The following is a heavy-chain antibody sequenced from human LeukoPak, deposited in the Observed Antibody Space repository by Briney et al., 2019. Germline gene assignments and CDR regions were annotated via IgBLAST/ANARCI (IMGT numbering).Heavy chain of an antibody. Sequence: GGSPRLSCAASGFTFSSYGMSWVRQAPGKGLEWVSAISGSGGSTYYADSVKGRFTISRDNSKNTLYLQMNSLRAEDTAVYYCAKSPVAGTFFDYWGQGTLVTVSS. J-gene: IGHJ4*02. V-gene: IGHV3-23*01. CDR1: GFTFSSYG. CDR3: AKSPVAGTFFDY. CDR2: ISGSGGST. D-gene: IGHD6-19*01.